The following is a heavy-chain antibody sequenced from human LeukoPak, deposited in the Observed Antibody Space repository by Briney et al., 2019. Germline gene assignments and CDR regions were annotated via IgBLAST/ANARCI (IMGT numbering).Heavy chain of an antibody. Sequence: SVKVSCKASGGTFSSYTISWVRQAPGQGLEWMGGIIPILGIANYAQKLQGRVTITADKSTSTAYMELSSLRSEDTAVYHCARAVEMATMGGFDYWGQGTLVTVSS. CDR2: IIPILGIA. D-gene: IGHD5-24*01. V-gene: IGHV1-69*10. CDR1: GGTFSSYT. J-gene: IGHJ4*02. CDR3: ARAVEMATMGGFDY.